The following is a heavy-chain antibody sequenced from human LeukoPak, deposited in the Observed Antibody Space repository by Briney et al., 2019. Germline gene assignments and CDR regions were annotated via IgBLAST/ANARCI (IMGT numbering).Heavy chain of an antibody. J-gene: IGHJ6*03. CDR2: INWNGGST. CDR1: GFTFDDYG. D-gene: IGHD4-11*01. CDR3: ARDAYSNFYYYCMDV. Sequence: GGSLRLSCAASGFTFDDYGMSWVRQAPGKGLEWVSGINWNGGSTYYADSVKGRFTISRDNAKNSLYLQMNSLRAEDTALYYCARDAYSNFYYYCMDVWGKGTTVTVSS. V-gene: IGHV3-20*04.